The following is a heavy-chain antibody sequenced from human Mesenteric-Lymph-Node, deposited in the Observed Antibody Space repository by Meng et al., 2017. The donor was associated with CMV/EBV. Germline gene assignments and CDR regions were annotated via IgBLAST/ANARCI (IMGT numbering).Heavy chain of an antibody. D-gene: IGHD3-10*01. CDR2: IYYSGST. CDR1: GGSISSSSYY. Sequence: SETLSLTCTVSGGSISSSSYYWGWIRQPPGKGLEWIGSIYYSGSTYYNPSLKSRVTISVDTSKNQFSLKLSSVTAADTAVYYCARGRRFGDPPFDYWGQGTLVTVSS. J-gene: IGHJ4*02. V-gene: IGHV4-39*07. CDR3: ARGRRFGDPPFDY.